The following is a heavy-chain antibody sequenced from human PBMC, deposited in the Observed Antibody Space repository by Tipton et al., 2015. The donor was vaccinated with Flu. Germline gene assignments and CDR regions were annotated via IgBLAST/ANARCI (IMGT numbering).Heavy chain of an antibody. D-gene: IGHD3-9*01. CDR2: ISGRGGSI. J-gene: IGHJ4*02. CDR1: GFSFTLHA. V-gene: IGHV3-23*01. Sequence: GSLRLSCVASGFSFTLHAMSWVRQAPGKGLEWVSAISGRGGSIYYADSVKGRFTISRDNSKNTLYLQVNSLRADDTAVYYCAKEVDRYFDWLPYSWGQGTLVTVSS. CDR3: AKEVDRYFDWLPYS.